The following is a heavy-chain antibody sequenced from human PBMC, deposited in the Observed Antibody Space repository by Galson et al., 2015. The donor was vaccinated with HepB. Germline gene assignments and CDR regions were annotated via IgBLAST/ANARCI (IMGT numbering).Heavy chain of an antibody. J-gene: IGHJ6*02. CDR3: AKDREGSSGFRLGMDV. Sequence: SLRLSCAASGFSFSSYGMHWVRQAPGKGLEWVAVISYDGSDKYYADSVKGRFTISRDNSKNALTLYLQMNSLRAEDTAVYYCAKDREGSSGFRLGMDVWGQGTTVTVTS. CDR2: ISYDGSDK. D-gene: IGHD3-22*01. V-gene: IGHV3-30*18. CDR1: GFSFSSYG.